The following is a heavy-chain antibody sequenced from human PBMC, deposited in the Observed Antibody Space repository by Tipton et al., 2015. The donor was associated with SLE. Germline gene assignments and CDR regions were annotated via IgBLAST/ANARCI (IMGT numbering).Heavy chain of an antibody. CDR2: INPNTGGT. D-gene: IGHD3-16*01. CDR1: GYTFTGYY. CDR3: ARHMITGGEFDY. Sequence: QSGAEVKKPGASVKVSCKASGYTFTGYYMHWVRQAPGQGLEWMGRINPNTGGTNYAQKFQGRATMTRDTSITTAYMELSRLRSDDTAVYYCARHMITGGEFDYWGQGTLVTVSS. V-gene: IGHV1-2*06. J-gene: IGHJ4*02.